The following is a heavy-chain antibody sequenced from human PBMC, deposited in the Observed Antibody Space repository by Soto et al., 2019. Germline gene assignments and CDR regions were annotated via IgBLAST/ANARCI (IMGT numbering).Heavy chain of an antibody. CDR2: ISLYSDGT. D-gene: IGHD2-2*01. V-gene: IGHV1-18*01. J-gene: IGHJ5*02. CDR3: ARVVPGAEAWFGP. Sequence: QVQLLQSGGEVKRPGASLKVSCKTSGYTFSNYGITWVRQAPGQPLEWLGWISLYSDGTNYAQKFQGRVSMTTDTSTTTAYMELRSLRSDDTAVYYCARVVPGAEAWFGPWGQGTLVTVSS. CDR1: GYTFSNYG.